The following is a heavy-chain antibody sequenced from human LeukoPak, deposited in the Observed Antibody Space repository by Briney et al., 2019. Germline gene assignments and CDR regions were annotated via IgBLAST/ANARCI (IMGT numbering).Heavy chain of an antibody. Sequence: GGSLRLSCAASGFTFSRYWMSGVRQARGKGLEWVASINQDGSQKYYVGSVKGRFTISRDNAKNSLYLQMNSLRAEDTAVYYCASPTGCRGDCPGWGQGTLVTVSS. CDR2: INQDGSQK. V-gene: IGHV3-7*01. D-gene: IGHD2-21*02. CDR1: GFTFSRYW. CDR3: ASPTGCRGDCPG. J-gene: IGHJ4*02.